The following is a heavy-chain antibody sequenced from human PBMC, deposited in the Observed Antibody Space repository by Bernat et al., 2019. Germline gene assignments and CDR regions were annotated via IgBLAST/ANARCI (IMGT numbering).Heavy chain of an antibody. J-gene: IGHJ4*02. CDR3: ARLKGFAAY. V-gene: IGHV4-39*01. CDR1: GGSISSSSYY. CDR2: MYYSGST. Sequence: QLQLQESGPGLVKPSETLSLTCTVSGGSISSSSYYWGWIRQPPGKGLEWIGSMYYSGSTYYNPSLKSRVTMSVDTSKNQFSLKLGSVTAADTAVYYCARLKGFAAYWGQGTLVTVSS.